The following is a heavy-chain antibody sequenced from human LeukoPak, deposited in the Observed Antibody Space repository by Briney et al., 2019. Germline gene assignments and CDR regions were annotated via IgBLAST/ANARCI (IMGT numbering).Heavy chain of an antibody. V-gene: IGHV3-30*18. J-gene: IGHJ3*02. CDR1: GFTFSSYG. D-gene: IGHD3-10*01. CDR3: AKDSGSAFDI. CDR2: ISYDGSNK. Sequence: GGSLRLSCAASGFTFSSYGMHWVRQAPGKGLEWVAVISYDGSNKYYADSVKGRFTISRDNSKNTLYLQMNSLRAEDTAVYYCAKDSGSAFDIWGQGTMVTVSS.